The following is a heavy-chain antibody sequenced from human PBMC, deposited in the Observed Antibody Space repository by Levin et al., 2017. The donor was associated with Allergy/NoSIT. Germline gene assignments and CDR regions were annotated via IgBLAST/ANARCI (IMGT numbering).Heavy chain of an antibody. D-gene: IGHD6-19*01. CDR1: GFTFDDYA. Sequence: GGSLRLSCAASGFTFDDYAMHWVRQAPGKGPEWVSGISWNGGLIGYADSVKGRFTISRDNAKNSLFLDMSSLRPEDTALNYCVKDIGQDCSGLSCQLYYYMDVWGKGTTVTVSS. J-gene: IGHJ6*03. CDR3: VKDIGQDCSGLSCQLYYYMDV. V-gene: IGHV3-9*01. CDR2: ISWNGGLI.